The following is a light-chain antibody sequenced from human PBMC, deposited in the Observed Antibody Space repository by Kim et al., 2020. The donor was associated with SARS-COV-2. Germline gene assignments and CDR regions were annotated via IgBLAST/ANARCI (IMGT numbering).Light chain of an antibody. J-gene: IGKJ2*01. Sequence: EIVLTQSPATLSLSPGETATLSCRASHGIDTYLTWYQQKPGQAPRLLIYDASNRATGVPARFSGSGSVTHFSLTISSLEPEDSAIYYCQQRTDWRVTFGQGTKLEI. CDR3: QQRTDWRVT. V-gene: IGKV3-11*01. CDR2: DAS. CDR1: HGIDTY.